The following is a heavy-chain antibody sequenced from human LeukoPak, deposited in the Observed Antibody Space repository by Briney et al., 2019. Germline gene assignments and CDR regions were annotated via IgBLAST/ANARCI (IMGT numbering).Heavy chain of an antibody. J-gene: IGHJ4*02. Sequence: GGSLRLSCAASGFTFSTYSMNWVRQAPGKGLGWVSSIGSSSSYIYYADSVKGRFTISRDNAKNSLYLQMNSLRIEDTAVYYCASSGSGYNDYWGQGTLVTVSS. V-gene: IGHV3-21*01. D-gene: IGHD3-3*01. CDR3: ASSGSGYNDY. CDR2: IGSSSSYI. CDR1: GFTFSTYS.